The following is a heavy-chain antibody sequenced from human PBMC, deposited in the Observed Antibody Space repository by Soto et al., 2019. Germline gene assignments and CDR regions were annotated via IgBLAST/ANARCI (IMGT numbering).Heavy chain of an antibody. V-gene: IGHV3-21*01. CDR3: ASTTVVAATFDF. D-gene: IGHD2-15*01. J-gene: IGHJ4*02. Sequence: GGSLRLSCGASGFAFRSYNMNLVRQAPGKGLEWVASISSGSSNIYYADSVKGRFTISRDNAKNSLYLQMDSLRAEDSAVYYCASTTVVAATFDFWGQGTLVTVSS. CDR2: ISSGSSNI. CDR1: GFAFRSYN.